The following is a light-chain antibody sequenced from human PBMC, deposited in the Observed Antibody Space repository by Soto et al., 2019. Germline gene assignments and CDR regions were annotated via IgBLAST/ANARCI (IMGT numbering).Light chain of an antibody. V-gene: IGKV1-12*01. CDR2: VAS. Sequence: DIQLTQSPSSVSASVGDRVTITCRASQDIGTWLAWYQQKPGKAPKLLIYVASNLQGGVPSRFSGAGSGTDFNLTITSLQPEDFATYHCQQADSFPFTFGHGTKVDFK. CDR1: QDIGTW. J-gene: IGKJ3*01. CDR3: QQADSFPFT.